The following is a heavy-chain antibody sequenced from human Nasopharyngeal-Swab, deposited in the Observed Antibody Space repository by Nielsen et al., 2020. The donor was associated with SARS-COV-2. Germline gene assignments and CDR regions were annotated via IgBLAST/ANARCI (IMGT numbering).Heavy chain of an antibody. CDR1: GGSFSGYY. CDR2: INHSGST. CDR3: ARAGLRFLEWAKFDP. Sequence: SETLSLTCAVYGGSFSGYYWSWIRQPPGKGLEWIGEINHSGSTNYNPSLKSRATISVDTSKNQFSLKLSSVTAADTAVYYCARAGLRFLEWAKFDPWGQGTLVTVSS. J-gene: IGHJ5*02. V-gene: IGHV4-34*01. D-gene: IGHD3-3*01.